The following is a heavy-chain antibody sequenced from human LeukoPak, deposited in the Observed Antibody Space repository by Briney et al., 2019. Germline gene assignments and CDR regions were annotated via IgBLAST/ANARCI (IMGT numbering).Heavy chain of an antibody. CDR3: ANPRLAAPFDY. D-gene: IGHD6-19*01. Sequence: GGSLRLSCAASGFTFSSYAMSWVRQAPGKGLEWVSAISGSGGSTYYADSVKGRFTISRDNPKNTLYLQMNSLRAEDTAVYYCANPRLAAPFDYWGQGTLVTVSS. J-gene: IGHJ4*02. CDR1: GFTFSSYA. CDR2: ISGSGGST. V-gene: IGHV3-23*01.